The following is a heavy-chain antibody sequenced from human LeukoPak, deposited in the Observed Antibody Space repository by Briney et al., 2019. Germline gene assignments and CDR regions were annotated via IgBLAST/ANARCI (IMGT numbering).Heavy chain of an antibody. V-gene: IGHV3-23*01. J-gene: IGHJ4*02. CDR3: SKLSSGWSNDY. D-gene: IGHD3-22*01. CDR1: GSTFSNYP. CDR2: IIPSGGST. Sequence: PGGSLRLSCAASGSTFSNYPMSWVRQAPGKGLEWVSSIIPSGGSTFYADAVKGRFTISRDNSRNTLDLQMNSLTDEDTAIYYCSKLSSGWSNDYWGQGIQVTVSS.